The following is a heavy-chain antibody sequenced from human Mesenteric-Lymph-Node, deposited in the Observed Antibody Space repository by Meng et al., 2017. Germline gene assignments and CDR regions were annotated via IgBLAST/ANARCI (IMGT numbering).Heavy chain of an antibody. J-gene: IGHJ4*02. D-gene: IGHD5-12*01. CDR2: INPDGNNP. Sequence: GESLKISCAASGFTFTDHWMHWVRQGPGKGLVWVSRINPDGNNPTYADSVKGRFTISRDNAKNSRYLQMNSLRADDTAVYYCARDWNSVGYEVDYWGQGTRVTVSS. V-gene: IGHV3-74*01. CDR3: ARDWNSVGYEVDY. CDR1: GFTFTDHW.